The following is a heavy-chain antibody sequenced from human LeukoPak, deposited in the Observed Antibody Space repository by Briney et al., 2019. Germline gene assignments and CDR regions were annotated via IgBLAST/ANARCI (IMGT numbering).Heavy chain of an antibody. D-gene: IGHD1-26*01. Sequence: ASVKVSCKTSGYSFIDYYIHWVRQAPGQGLEWMGWINSNSADTNYAQNFQGRVTMTRDTSISTAYMELSRLRSDDTAVYYCARGGGSYSAFSSYFDYWGQGTLVTVSS. J-gene: IGHJ4*02. CDR1: GYSFIDYY. CDR2: INSNSADT. CDR3: ARGGGSYSAFSSYFDY. V-gene: IGHV1-2*02.